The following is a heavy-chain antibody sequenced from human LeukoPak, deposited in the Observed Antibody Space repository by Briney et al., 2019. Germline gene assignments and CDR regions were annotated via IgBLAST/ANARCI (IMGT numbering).Heavy chain of an antibody. CDR2: ISAYNGNT. J-gene: IGHJ6*02. CDR1: GYTFTSYG. Sequence: ASVKVSCKASGYTFTSYGISWVRQAPGQGLEWMGWISAYNGNTNYAQKLQGRVTMTTDTSTSTAYMELRSLRSDDTAVYYCARDRYCSSTSCYHGGYYYYGMDVWGQGTTVTVSS. CDR3: ARDRYCSSTSCYHGGYYYYGMDV. D-gene: IGHD2-2*01. V-gene: IGHV1-18*01.